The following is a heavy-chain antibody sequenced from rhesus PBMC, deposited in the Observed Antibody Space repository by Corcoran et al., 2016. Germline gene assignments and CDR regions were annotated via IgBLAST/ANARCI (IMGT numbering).Heavy chain of an antibody. J-gene: IGHJ4*01. Sequence: QVQLLQSGAEVKKPGASVKLSCKASGYTFSIYAISAVRQAPGHGFEWMGWIIPLVGITNYAGKFQGRVTITADTSTSTAYMELSRLRSEDTAVYYCARERIAAAGTLDYWGQGVLVTVSS. CDR2: IIPLVGIT. D-gene: IGHD6-31*01. CDR3: ARERIAAAGTLDY. V-gene: IGHV1-151*01. CDR1: GYTFSIYA.